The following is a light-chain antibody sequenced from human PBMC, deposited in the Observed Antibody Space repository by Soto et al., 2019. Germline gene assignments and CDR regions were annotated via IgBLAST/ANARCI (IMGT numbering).Light chain of an antibody. CDR3: QLRSNSRT. J-gene: IGKJ4*01. V-gene: IGKV3-11*01. Sequence: EIVVTQSPATLSLSPGERATLSCRASQSVSSYLAWYQQKPGQAPRLLIYDASNRATGIPARFSGSGSGTDFTLSISSLEPEDFAVYHCQLRSNSRTFGGGTKADIK. CDR2: DAS. CDR1: QSVSSY.